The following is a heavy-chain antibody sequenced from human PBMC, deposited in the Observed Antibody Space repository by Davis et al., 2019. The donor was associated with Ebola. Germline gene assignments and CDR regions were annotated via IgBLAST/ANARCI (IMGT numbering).Heavy chain of an antibody. Sequence: GESLKISCAASGFTFSNYDMHWVRQTSGKGLEWVSVIGAAGDTYYSDSVKGRFTISRENAKSSLYLQMNSLRVEDTAVYYCTRVGYSSGWDYWGQGTLVTVSS. D-gene: IGHD6-19*01. CDR3: TRVGYSSGWDY. J-gene: IGHJ4*02. CDR2: IGAAGDT. V-gene: IGHV3-13*01. CDR1: GFTFSNYD.